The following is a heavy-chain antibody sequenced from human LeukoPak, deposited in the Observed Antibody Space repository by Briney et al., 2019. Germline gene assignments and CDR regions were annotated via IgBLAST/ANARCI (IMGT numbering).Heavy chain of an antibody. V-gene: IGHV4-34*01. J-gene: IGHJ4*02. CDR3: ARVVYGDSSKDFDY. D-gene: IGHD4-17*01. Sequence: SETLSLTCAVYGESFSDYYWSWIRQPPGKGLEWIGEVNHGGTTNYNPSLKSRVIISADTSKNQFSLKLNSVTAADTAVYYCARVVYGDSSKDFDYWGQGTLVTVSS. CDR2: VNHGGTT. CDR1: GESFSDYY.